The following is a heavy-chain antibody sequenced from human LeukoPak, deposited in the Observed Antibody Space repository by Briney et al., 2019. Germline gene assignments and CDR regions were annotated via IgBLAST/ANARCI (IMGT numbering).Heavy chain of an antibody. V-gene: IGHV3-30*01. CDR1: GFTFSSYA. CDR2: ISYDGSNK. J-gene: IGHJ4*02. Sequence: GGSLRLSCAASGFTFSSYAMHWVRQAPGKGLEWVAVISYDGSNKYYADSVKGRFTISRDNSKNTLYLQMNSLRAEDTAVYYCARDGYGGNSFPLDYWGQGTQVTVSS. D-gene: IGHD4-23*01. CDR3: ARDGYGGNSFPLDY.